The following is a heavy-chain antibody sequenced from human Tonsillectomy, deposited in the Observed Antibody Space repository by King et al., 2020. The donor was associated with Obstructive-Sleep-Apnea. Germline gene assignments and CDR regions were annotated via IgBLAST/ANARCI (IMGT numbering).Heavy chain of an antibody. J-gene: IGHJ4*02. D-gene: IGHD2-15*01. V-gene: IGHV4-38-2*02. Sequence: VQLQESGPGLVKPSETLSLTCTVSGYSISSGYYWGWIRQPPGKGLEWIGSIYHSGSTYYNPSLKSRVTISVDTSKNQFSLKLSSVTAADTAVYYCARDPRYCSGGSCYSNFDYWGQGTLVTVSS. CDR3: ARDPRYCSGGSCYSNFDY. CDR2: IYHSGST. CDR1: GYSISSGYY.